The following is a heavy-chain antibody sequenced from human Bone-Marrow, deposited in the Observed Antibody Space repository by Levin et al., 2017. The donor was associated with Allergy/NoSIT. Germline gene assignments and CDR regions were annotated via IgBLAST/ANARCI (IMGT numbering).Heavy chain of an antibody. CDR1: GFTFSSYE. D-gene: IGHD2-21*02. CDR3: ARDKSSDGVTPDWYFDL. J-gene: IGHJ2*01. CDR2: ISSSGTTK. V-gene: IGHV3-48*03. Sequence: GGSLRLSCAASGFTFSSYEMNWVRQAPGKGLEWISYISSSGTTKYHADSVKGRFTISSKNSLYLQMNSLRAEDTAIYYCARDKSSDGVTPDWYFDLWGRGTLVTVSS.